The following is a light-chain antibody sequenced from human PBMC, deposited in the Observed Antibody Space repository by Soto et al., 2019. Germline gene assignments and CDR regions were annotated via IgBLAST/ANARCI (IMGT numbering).Light chain of an antibody. CDR1: SSDVGGYNY. CDR3: SSFAGNYWV. Sequence: QSVLTQPPSASGSPGQSVTISCTGTSSDVGGYNYVSWFQQHPGKAPKLMLHEVSKRPSGVPDRFSGSKSGNTASLTVSGLQAEDEADYYCSSFAGNYWVFGGGTKLTVL. V-gene: IGLV2-8*01. CDR2: EVS. J-gene: IGLJ3*02.